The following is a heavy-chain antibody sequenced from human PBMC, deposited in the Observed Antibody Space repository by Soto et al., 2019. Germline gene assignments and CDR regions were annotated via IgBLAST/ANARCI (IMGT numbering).Heavy chain of an antibody. CDR2: IDPADSST. CDR1: GYSFTTYW. CDR3: ARLEKWYYNYYGLDV. D-gene: IGHD1-26*01. Sequence: GESLKICCQGSGYSFTTYWISWVRQMPGKGLEWMGKIDPADSSTNYSPSFQGHITISVDRSINTAHLQFSSLKAADTAVYYCARLEKWYYNYYGLDVWGQGTMVTVSS. V-gene: IGHV5-10-1*01. J-gene: IGHJ6*02.